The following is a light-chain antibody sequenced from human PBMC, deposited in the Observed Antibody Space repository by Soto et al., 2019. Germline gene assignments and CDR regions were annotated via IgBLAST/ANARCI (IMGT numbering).Light chain of an antibody. Sequence: EIVMTQSPATLSLSPGERATLSCRASQSVSSRLAWFQQKPGQAPRLLIYAASARATGIAARLSGSGSGTEFTLTISSLQSEDFAVYYCLQHKSWPFTFGQGTKLEIK. CDR2: AAS. J-gene: IGKJ2*01. CDR1: QSVSSR. V-gene: IGKV3-15*01. CDR3: LQHKSWPFT.